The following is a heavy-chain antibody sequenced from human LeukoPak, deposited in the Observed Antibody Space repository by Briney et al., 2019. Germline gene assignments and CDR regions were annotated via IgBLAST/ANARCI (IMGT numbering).Heavy chain of an antibody. V-gene: IGHV1-2*02. CDR3: AGYRAVASHYYYYYGMDV. Sequence: ASVKVSCKASGYTFTGYYMHWVRQAPGQGLEWMGWINPNSGGTNYAQKFQGRVTMTRDTSISTAYMELSRLRSDDTAVYYCAGYRAVASHYYYYYGMDVWGQGTTVTVCS. J-gene: IGHJ6*02. D-gene: IGHD6-13*01. CDR2: INPNSGGT. CDR1: GYTFTGYY.